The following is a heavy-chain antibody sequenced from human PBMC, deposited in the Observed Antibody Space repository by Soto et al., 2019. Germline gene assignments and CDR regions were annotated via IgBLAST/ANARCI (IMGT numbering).Heavy chain of an antibody. CDR3: AAGVALNDY. CDR1: GFTFTSSA. D-gene: IGHD3-3*01. J-gene: IGHJ4*02. V-gene: IGHV1-58*01. Sequence: PVKVSCKASGFTFTSSAVQWVRQARGQRLEWVGWIVVGSGNKNYAQKFQERVTITRDMSTSTAYMELSSLTSEDTAVYYCAAGVALNDYCAQGTLVTVSS. CDR2: IVVGSGNK.